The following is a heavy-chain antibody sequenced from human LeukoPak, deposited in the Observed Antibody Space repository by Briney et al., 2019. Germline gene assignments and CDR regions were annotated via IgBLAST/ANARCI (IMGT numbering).Heavy chain of an antibody. CDR1: GFTFSSYG. CDR3: AKDRDYYDSSGYYYY. V-gene: IGHV3-30*02. Sequence: GGPLRLSCAASGFTFSSYGMHWVRQAPGKGLEWVAFIRYDGSNKYYADSVKGRFTISRDNSKNTLYLQMNSLRAEDTAVYYCAKDRDYYDSSGYYYYWGQGTLVTVSS. D-gene: IGHD3-22*01. J-gene: IGHJ4*02. CDR2: IRYDGSNK.